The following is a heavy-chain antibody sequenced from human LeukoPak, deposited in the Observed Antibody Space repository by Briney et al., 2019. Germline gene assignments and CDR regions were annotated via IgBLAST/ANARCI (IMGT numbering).Heavy chain of an antibody. CDR2: ISGGGSTT. CDR3: AKVSIAAADTLRNYDY. J-gene: IGHJ4*02. V-gene: IGHV3-23*01. CDR1: GFTFSSYS. Sequence: GGSLRLSCAASGFTFSSYSMNWVRQAPGKGLEWVSVISGGGSTTYYADSVKGRFTISRDNSKNTLYLQMNGLRADDTAIYYCAKVSIAAADTLRNYDYWGQGTLVTVSS. D-gene: IGHD6-13*01.